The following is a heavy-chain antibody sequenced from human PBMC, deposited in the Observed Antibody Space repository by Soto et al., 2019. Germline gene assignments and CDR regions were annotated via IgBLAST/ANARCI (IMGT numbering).Heavy chain of an antibody. CDR2: ISGSGGST. CDR3: AKDVTYYDFWSGQGIFDY. V-gene: IGHV3-23*01. J-gene: IGHJ4*02. CDR1: GFTFSSYA. D-gene: IGHD3-3*01. Sequence: PGGSLRLSCAASGFTFSSYAMSWVRQAPGKGLEWVSAISGSGGSTYYADSVKGRFTISRDNSKNTLYLQMNSLRAEDTAVYYCAKDVTYYDFWSGQGIFDYWGQGTLVTVSS.